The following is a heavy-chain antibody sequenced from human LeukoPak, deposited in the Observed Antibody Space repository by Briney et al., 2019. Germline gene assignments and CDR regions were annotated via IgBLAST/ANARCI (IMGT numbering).Heavy chain of an antibody. V-gene: IGHV1-24*01. D-gene: IGHD3-3*01. J-gene: IGHJ4*02. CDR3: ATGGSTTENLRFLYRDY. Sequence: ASVKVSCKVSGYTLTELSMHWVRQAPGKGLEWMGGFDPEDGEIIYAQKFQGRVTMTEDTSTDTACMELSSLRSEDTAVYYCATGGSTTENLRFLYRDYWGQGTLVTVSS. CDR1: GYTLTELS. CDR2: FDPEDGEI.